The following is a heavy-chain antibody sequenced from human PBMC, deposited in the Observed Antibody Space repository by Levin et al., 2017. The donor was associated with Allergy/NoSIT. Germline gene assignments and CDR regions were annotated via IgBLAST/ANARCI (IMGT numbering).Heavy chain of an antibody. D-gene: IGHD2-15*01. CDR2: INPNSGGT. Sequence: ASVKVSCKASGYTFTGYYMHWVRQAPGQGLEWMGWINPNSGGTNYAQKFQGRVTMTRDTSISTAYMELSRLRSDDTAVYYCARSILGYCSGGSCRDFDYWGQGTLVTVSS. CDR3: ARSILGYCSGGSCRDFDY. V-gene: IGHV1-2*02. CDR1: GYTFTGYY. J-gene: IGHJ4*02.